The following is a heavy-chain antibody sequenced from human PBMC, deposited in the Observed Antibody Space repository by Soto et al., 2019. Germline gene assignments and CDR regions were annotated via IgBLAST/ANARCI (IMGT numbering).Heavy chain of an antibody. J-gene: IGHJ4*02. D-gene: IGHD3-3*01. Sequence: EVQLLESGGGLVQPGGSLRLSCAASGFTFSSYAMSWVRQAPGKGLEWVSAISGSGGRTYYADSVKGRFTISRDNSKNTLYLQMNSLRAEDTAVYYCAKADDFWSGYYPTDYWGQGTLVTVSS. V-gene: IGHV3-23*01. CDR3: AKADDFWSGYYPTDY. CDR1: GFTFSSYA. CDR2: ISGSGGRT.